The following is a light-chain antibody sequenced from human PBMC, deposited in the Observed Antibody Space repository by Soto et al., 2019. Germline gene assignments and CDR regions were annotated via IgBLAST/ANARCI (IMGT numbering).Light chain of an antibody. CDR1: SSNIGSNP. Sequence: QSVLTQPPSASGTPGQRVTISCSGSSSNIGSNPVNWYQQLPGTAPKLLIYNNNQRPSGVPDRFSGSKSGTSASLAISGLQSEDGADYYCAAWDDSLNGWVFGGGTKLTVL. CDR3: AAWDDSLNGWV. CDR2: NNN. J-gene: IGLJ3*02. V-gene: IGLV1-44*01.